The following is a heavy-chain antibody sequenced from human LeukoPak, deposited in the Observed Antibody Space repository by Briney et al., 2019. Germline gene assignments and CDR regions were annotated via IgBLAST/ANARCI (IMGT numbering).Heavy chain of an antibody. CDR3: ARDLKKRATRDYYFDY. J-gene: IGHJ4*02. Sequence: GASVKVSCKASGYTFTSFGITWVRQAPGQGLEWMGWINPNSGGTNYAQKFQGRVTTTRDTSISTAYMELSRLRSADTAVYYCARDLKKRATRDYYFDYWGQGTLVTVSS. CDR1: GYTFTSFG. CDR2: INPNSGGT. V-gene: IGHV1-2*02. D-gene: IGHD1-26*01.